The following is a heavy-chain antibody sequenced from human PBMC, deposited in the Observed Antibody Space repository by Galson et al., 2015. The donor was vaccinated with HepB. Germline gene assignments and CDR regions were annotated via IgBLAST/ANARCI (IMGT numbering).Heavy chain of an antibody. V-gene: IGHV1-18*04. CDR2: ITPYNGNT. CDR1: GYSFTSYG. J-gene: IGHJ6*02. D-gene: IGHD1-1*01. Sequence: SVKVSCKASGYSFTSYGISWVRQAPGQGLEWMGWITPYNGNTNYAQNVQGRVTMTTDTSTSTAYMDLRGLRSDDTAVYYCAKTETGDMTVWGQGTTVTVSS. CDR3: AKTETGDMTV.